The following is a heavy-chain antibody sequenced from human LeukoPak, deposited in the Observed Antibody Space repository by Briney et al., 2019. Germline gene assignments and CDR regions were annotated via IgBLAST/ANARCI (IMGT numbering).Heavy chain of an antibody. CDR3: ARTYSGNSVAYFDY. CDR1: NYSISSGYY. D-gene: IGHD4-23*01. J-gene: IGHJ4*02. CDR2: IYHSGST. Sequence: SETLSLTCTVSNYSISSGYYWGWIRQPPGKGLEWIGNIYHSGSTYYNPSLKSRVTISLDTSKNQFSLKLSSVTAADTAVFYCARTYSGNSVAYFDYWGQGTLVTVSS. V-gene: IGHV4-38-2*02.